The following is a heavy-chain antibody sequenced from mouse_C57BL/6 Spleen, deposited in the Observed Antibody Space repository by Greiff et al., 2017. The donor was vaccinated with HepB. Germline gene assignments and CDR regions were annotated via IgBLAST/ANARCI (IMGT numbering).Heavy chain of an antibody. J-gene: IGHJ1*03. CDR2: IYPSDSET. CDR3: ARSYYGSSYWYFDV. CDR1: GYTFTSYW. D-gene: IGHD1-1*01. Sequence: QVQLQQPGAELVRPGSSVKLSCKASGYTFTSYWMDWVKQRPGQGLEWIGNIYPSDSETHYNQKFKDKATLTVDKSSSTAYMQLSSLTSEDSAVYYCARSYYGSSYWYFDVWGTETTVTVSS. V-gene: IGHV1-61*01.